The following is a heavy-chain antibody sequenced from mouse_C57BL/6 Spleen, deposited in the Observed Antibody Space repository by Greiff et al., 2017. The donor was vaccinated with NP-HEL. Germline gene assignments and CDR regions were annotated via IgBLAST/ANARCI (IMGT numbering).Heavy chain of an antibody. J-gene: IGHJ1*03. D-gene: IGHD1-1*01. V-gene: IGHV1-85*01. CDR3: ARGGYGYYGSEGYFDV. CDR2: IYPRDGST. CDR1: GYTFTSYD. Sequence: LQESGPELVKPGASVKLSCKASGYTFTSYDINWVKQRPGQGLEWIGWIYPRDGSTKYNEKFKGKATLTVDTSSSTAYMELHSLTSEDSAVYFCARGGYGYYGSEGYFDVWGTGTTVTVSS.